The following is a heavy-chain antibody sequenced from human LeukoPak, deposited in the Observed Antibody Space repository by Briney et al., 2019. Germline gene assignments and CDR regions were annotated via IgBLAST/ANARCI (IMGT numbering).Heavy chain of an antibody. Sequence: GGSLRLSCAASTFTFSSYWMSWVRQAPGKGLEWVATIKDDGSEKYYVDSVSGRFTISRDNAKNTLYLQMNSLRAEDTAVYYCARENWYLDNWGQGTLVTVSS. J-gene: IGHJ4*02. D-gene: IGHD2-15*01. CDR2: IKDDGSEK. CDR3: ARENWYLDN. V-gene: IGHV3-7*01. CDR1: TFTFSSYW.